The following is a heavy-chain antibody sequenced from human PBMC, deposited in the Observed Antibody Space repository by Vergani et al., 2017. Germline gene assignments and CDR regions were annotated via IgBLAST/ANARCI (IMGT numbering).Heavy chain of an antibody. V-gene: IGHV3-23*01. D-gene: IGHD2-2*01. CDR1: GFTFSSYA. J-gene: IGHJ6*02. CDR3: AKGVYCSSTSGDECRGYYYGMGV. Sequence: EVQLLESGGGLVQPGGSLRLSCAASGFTFSSYAMSWVRQVPGKGLEWVSGISGSGGNTYYANSVKGRFTISRDNSKNTLYLQMNSLRADDTAVYYCAKGVYCSSTSGDECRGYYYGMGVCGQGSTLTFSS. CDR2: ISGSGGNT.